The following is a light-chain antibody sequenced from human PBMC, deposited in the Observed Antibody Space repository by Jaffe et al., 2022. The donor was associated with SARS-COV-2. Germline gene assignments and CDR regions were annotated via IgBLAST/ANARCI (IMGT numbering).Light chain of an antibody. CDR1: SSDVGGYNS. Sequence: QSALTQPPSASGSPGQSVTISCTGTSSDVGGYNSVFWYQQSPGKAPQLIIFEVTKRPSGVPDRFSGSKSGNTASLTVSGLQAEDEADYYCSSYAGINNFVVFGGGTKLTVL. CDR3: SSYAGINNFVV. CDR2: EVT. J-gene: IGLJ2*01. V-gene: IGLV2-8*01.